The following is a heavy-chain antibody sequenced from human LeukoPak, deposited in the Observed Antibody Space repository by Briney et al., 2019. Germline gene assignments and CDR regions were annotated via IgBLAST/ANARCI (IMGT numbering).Heavy chain of an antibody. CDR2: ISYDGSNK. D-gene: IGHD3-22*01. Sequence: GGYLRLSASASGFTFSSYAMHRVPQAPGKGLVWGAVISYDGSNKDYADCVKGRFTISRDNSKNTLYLQMNSLRAEDTAVYYCARDYYDSHHGHFQHWGQGTLVTVSS. J-gene: IGHJ1*01. CDR3: ARDYYDSHHGHFQH. CDR1: GFTFSSYA. V-gene: IGHV3-30-3*01.